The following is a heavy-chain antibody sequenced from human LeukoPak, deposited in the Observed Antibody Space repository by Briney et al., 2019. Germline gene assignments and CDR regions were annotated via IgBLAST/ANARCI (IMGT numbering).Heavy chain of an antibody. D-gene: IGHD6-13*01. J-gene: IGHJ4*02. CDR3: ASHGSWYSPNFDY. Sequence: GRSLRLSCAASGFTFSSYGMHWVRQAPGKGQEWVAVISYDGSNKYYADSVKGRFTISRDNSKNTLYLQMNSLRAEDTAVYYCASHGSWYSPNFDYWGQGTLVTVSS. CDR2: ISYDGSNK. CDR1: GFTFSSYG. V-gene: IGHV3-30*03.